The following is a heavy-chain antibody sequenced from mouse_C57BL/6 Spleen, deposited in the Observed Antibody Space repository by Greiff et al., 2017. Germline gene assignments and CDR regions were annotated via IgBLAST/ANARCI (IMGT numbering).Heavy chain of an antibody. D-gene: IGHD2-14*01. Sequence: QVQLQQPGAELVKPGASVKMSCKASGYTFTSYWITWVKQRPGQGLEWIGDIYPGSGSTNYNEKFKSKATLTVDTSSSTAYMQLSSLTSEDAAVYYCARGYGHYYAMDYWGQGTSVTVSS. CDR2: IYPGSGST. V-gene: IGHV1-55*01. CDR1: GYTFTSYW. CDR3: ARGYGHYYAMDY. J-gene: IGHJ4*01.